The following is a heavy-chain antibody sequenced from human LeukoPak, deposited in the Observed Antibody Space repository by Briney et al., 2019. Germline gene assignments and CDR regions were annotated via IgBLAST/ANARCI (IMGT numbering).Heavy chain of an antibody. Sequence: GGSLRLSCAASGFTFSSYWMSWVRQAPGKGLEWVANIKQDGSEKYYVDSVKGQFTISRDNAKNSLYLQMNSLRAEDTAVYYCARVRTSCFFDYWGQGTLVTVSS. CDR1: GFTFSSYW. CDR2: IKQDGSEK. J-gene: IGHJ4*02. CDR3: ARVRTSCFFDY. D-gene: IGHD2-2*01. V-gene: IGHV3-7*03.